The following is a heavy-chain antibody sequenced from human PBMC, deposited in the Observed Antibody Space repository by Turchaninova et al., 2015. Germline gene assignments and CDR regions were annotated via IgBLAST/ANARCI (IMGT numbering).Heavy chain of an antibody. CDR3: ARKATVVVVTAPLGDAFDF. CDR2: ISSDRSNK. CDR1: GFTFSRSA. Sequence: RLSCAASGFTFSRSAMHWVRQAPGKGLDWLAVISSDRSNKYYTDSVKGRFTISRDNSKNTLYLQMDSLRAENTAVYYCARKATVVVVTAPLGDAFDFWGQGTVVAVSS. D-gene: IGHD2-21*02. J-gene: IGHJ3*01. V-gene: IGHV3-30*10.